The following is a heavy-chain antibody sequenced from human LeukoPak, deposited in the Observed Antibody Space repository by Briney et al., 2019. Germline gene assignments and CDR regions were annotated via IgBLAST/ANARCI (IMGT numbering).Heavy chain of an antibody. CDR3: ARDRIVGATLDYFDY. CDR1: GGSISSYY. D-gene: IGHD1-26*01. J-gene: IGHJ4*02. CDR2: IYTSGST. Sequence: PSETLSLTCTVSGGSISSYYWSWIRQPAGKGLEWIGRIYTSGSTNYNPSLKSRVTMSVDTSKNQFSLKLSSVIAADTAVYYCARDRIVGATLDYFDYWGQGTLVTVSS. V-gene: IGHV4-4*07.